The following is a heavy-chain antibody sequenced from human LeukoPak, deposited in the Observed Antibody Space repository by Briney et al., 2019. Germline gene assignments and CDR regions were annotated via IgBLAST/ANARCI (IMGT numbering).Heavy chain of an antibody. CDR3: ARDLMEAFDY. J-gene: IGHJ4*02. V-gene: IGHV4-4*07. Sequence: SETLSLTCTASGGSIRSYDWSWIRQPARKGLEWIGRIYTSGRTNYNPSLKSRVTISADKSKKQFSLKLSSVTAADTAVYYCARDLMEAFDYWGQGTLVTVSS. D-gene: IGHD2-8*01. CDR2: IYTSGRT. CDR1: GGSIRSYD.